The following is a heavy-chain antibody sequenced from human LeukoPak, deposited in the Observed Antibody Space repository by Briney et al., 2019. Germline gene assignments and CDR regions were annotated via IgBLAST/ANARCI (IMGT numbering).Heavy chain of an antibody. D-gene: IGHD6-13*01. CDR1: GYTFTSYA. Sequence: GASVKVSCKASGYTFTSYAMNWVRQAPGQGLEWMGWINTNTGNPTYAQGFTGRFVFSLDTSVSTAYLQISSLKAEDTAVYYCARDFWGRIAAAGRPFDYWGQGTLVTVSS. V-gene: IGHV7-4-1*02. CDR2: INTNTGNP. J-gene: IGHJ4*02. CDR3: ARDFWGRIAAAGRPFDY.